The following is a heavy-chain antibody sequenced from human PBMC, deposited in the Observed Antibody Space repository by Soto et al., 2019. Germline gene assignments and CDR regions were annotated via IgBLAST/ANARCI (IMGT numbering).Heavy chain of an antibody. CDR3: AKDEPYSSRSYGMDV. D-gene: IGHD6-19*01. V-gene: IGHV3-23*01. CDR2: ISNSGGAT. J-gene: IGHJ6*02. Sequence: PGGSLRLSCAASGLTFSSPGMSWVRQAPGKGLEWVSVISNSGGATYYANSVKGRFTISRDNSKNTLYLEMNSLRAEDTAVYYCAKDEPYSSRSYGMDVWGQGATVTVSS. CDR1: GLTFSSPG.